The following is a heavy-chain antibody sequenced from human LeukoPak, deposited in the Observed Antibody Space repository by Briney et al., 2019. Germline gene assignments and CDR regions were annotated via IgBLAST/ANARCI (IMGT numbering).Heavy chain of an antibody. CDR1: GFTFSSYG. D-gene: IGHD5-18*01. J-gene: IGHJ6*02. CDR2: ISYDGSNK. Sequence: GRSLRLSCAASGFTFSSYGMHWVRQAPGKGLEWVAVISYDGSNKYYADSVKGRFTISRDNSKNTLYLQMNSLRAEDTAVYYCAREAPQSSSTAMVTNGMDVWGQGTTVTVSS. V-gene: IGHV3-30*03. CDR3: AREAPQSSSTAMVTNGMDV.